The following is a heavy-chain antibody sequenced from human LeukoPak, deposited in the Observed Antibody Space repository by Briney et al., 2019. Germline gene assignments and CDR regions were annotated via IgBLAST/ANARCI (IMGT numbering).Heavy chain of an antibody. J-gene: IGHJ4*02. D-gene: IGHD5-12*01. CDR1: GYTFTSYD. Sequence: ASLKVSCKASGYTFTSYDINWVRQATGQGLEWMGRMNPNSGNTGYAQKFQGRVTMTRNTSISTAYMELSSLRSEDTAVYYCARSLSLARYSGYDRFDYWGQGTLVTVSS. CDR2: MNPNSGNT. V-gene: IGHV1-8*01. CDR3: ARSLSLARYSGYDRFDY.